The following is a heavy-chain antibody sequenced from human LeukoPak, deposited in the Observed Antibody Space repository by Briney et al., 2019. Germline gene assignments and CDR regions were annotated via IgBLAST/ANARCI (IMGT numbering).Heavy chain of an antibody. CDR1: GFTFSSYA. D-gene: IGHD6-13*01. V-gene: IGHV3-23*01. Sequence: GGSLRLSCAASGFTFSSYAMSWVRQAPGKGLEWVSAISGSGGSTYYADSVKGRFTISRDNSKNTLYLQMNSLRAEDTAVYYCALWHSSSWDVGPFDYWGQGTLVTVSS. J-gene: IGHJ4*02. CDR3: ALWHSSSWDVGPFDY. CDR2: ISGSGGST.